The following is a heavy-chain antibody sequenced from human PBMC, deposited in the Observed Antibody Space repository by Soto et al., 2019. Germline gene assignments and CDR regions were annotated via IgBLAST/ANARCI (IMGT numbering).Heavy chain of an antibody. CDR1: GFTFDDYA. J-gene: IGHJ4*02. Sequence: GGSLRLSCAASGFTFDDYAMHWVRQAPGKGLELVAYISSRGDTIYYADSVRGRITISRDNDKDSLFLQMNSLRAEDTAVYYCAKGRFYFDCWGQGTLVTVSS. V-gene: IGHV3-11*01. CDR2: ISSRGDTI. CDR3: AKGRFYFDC.